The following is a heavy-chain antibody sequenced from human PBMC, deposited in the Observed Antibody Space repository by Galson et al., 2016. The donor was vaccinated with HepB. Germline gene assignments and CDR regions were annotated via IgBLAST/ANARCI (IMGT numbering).Heavy chain of an antibody. D-gene: IGHD7-27*01. CDR1: GYTFTNYG. Sequence: SVKVSCKASGYTFTNYGINWVRQATGQGLEWLGWMTPNSGKTGYAQKFQGRLTLTRDTSTSTAYMELSSLTSDDTAVYFCARNREFTGDFDYWGQGALVTVSS. J-gene: IGHJ4*02. CDR2: MTPNSGKT. V-gene: IGHV1-8*01. CDR3: ARNREFTGDFDY.